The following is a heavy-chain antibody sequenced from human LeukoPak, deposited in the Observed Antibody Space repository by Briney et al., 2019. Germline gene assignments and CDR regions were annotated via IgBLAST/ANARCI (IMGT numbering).Heavy chain of an antibody. D-gene: IGHD3-16*02. V-gene: IGHV3-23*01. CDR1: GFTFSDYY. CDR3: AKGLDYVWGSYRYTGGFYLDY. J-gene: IGHJ4*02. CDR2: ISGSGGST. Sequence: GGSLRLSCAASGFTFSDYYMSWIRQAPGKGLEWVSAISGSGGSTYYADSVKGRFTISRDNSKNTLYLQMNSLRAEDTAVYYCAKGLDYVWGSYRYTGGFYLDYWGQGTLVTVSS.